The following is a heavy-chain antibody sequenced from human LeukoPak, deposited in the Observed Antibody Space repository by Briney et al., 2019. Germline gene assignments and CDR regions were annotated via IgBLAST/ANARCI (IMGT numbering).Heavy chain of an antibody. Sequence: SETLSLTCTVSGGSISSGSYYWSWIRQPAGKGLEWIGRIYTSGSTNYNPSLKSRVTISVDTSKNQFSLKLSSVTAADTAVYYCARDPLGYYYDSSAFDLWGRGTLVTVSS. D-gene: IGHD3-22*01. J-gene: IGHJ2*01. V-gene: IGHV4-61*02. CDR2: IYTSGST. CDR3: ARDPLGYYYDSSAFDL. CDR1: GGSISSGSYY.